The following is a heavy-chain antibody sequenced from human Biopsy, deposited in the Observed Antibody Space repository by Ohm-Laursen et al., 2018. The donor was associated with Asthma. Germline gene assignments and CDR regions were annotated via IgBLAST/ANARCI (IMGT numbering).Heavy chain of an antibody. CDR1: GGTFSNFA. J-gene: IGHJ6*02. CDR2: IMTVFGTT. CDR3: ARCQVGYSSGWSLLLKKIYYSGMDV. D-gene: IGHD6-19*01. Sequence: SVKVSCKVPGGTFSNFAISWVRQAPGQGLEWLGGIMTVFGTTNYAQKFQGRVTITADESTSTAYMEVTSLRSEVTAIYYCARCQVGYSSGWSLLLKKIYYSGMDVWGQGTAVTVSS. V-gene: IGHV1-69*13.